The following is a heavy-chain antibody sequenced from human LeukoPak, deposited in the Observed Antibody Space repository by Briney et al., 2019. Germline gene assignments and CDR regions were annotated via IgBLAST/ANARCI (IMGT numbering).Heavy chain of an antibody. J-gene: IGHJ4*02. CDR2: ISGSGGST. Sequence: GGSLRLSCAASGFTFSSYALSWVRQAPGKGLEWVSAISGSGGSTYYADSVKGRFTISRDNSNNTLYLQMDSLRAEETAVYYCAKDRSSSSADFDYWGQGTLVTVSS. CDR3: AKDRSSSSADFDY. V-gene: IGHV3-23*01. CDR1: GFTFSSYA. D-gene: IGHD6-6*01.